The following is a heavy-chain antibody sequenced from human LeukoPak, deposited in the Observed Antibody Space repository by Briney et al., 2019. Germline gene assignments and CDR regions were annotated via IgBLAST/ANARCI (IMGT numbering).Heavy chain of an antibody. J-gene: IGHJ4*02. CDR3: ARESPESSSWYFDY. V-gene: IGHV3-30-3*01. CDR1: GFTFSSYA. Sequence: PGGSLRLSCAASGFTFSSYAMHWVRQAPGKGLEWVALISFDGSNKFYADSVKGRFTISRDNSKNTLYLQTDSVRPEDTAVYHCARESPESSSWYFDYWGQGTLVTVSS. D-gene: IGHD6-13*01. CDR2: ISFDGSNK.